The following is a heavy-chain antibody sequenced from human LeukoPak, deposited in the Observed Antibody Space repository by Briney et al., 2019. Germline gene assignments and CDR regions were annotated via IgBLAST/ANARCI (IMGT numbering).Heavy chain of an antibody. CDR1: GFTFSSYS. CDR2: ISGSSSYI. Sequence: GGSLRLSCAASGFTFSSYSMNWVRQAPGKGLEWVSSISGSSSYIYYADSVKGRFTISRDNAKNSLYLQMNSLRAEDTAVYYCARVSALRSPYYYYYMDVWGKGTTVTVSS. CDR3: ARVSALRSPYYYYYMDV. V-gene: IGHV3-21*01. D-gene: IGHD3-3*01. J-gene: IGHJ6*03.